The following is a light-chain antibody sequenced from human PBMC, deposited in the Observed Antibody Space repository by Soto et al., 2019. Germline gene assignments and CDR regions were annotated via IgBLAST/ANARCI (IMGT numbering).Light chain of an antibody. CDR2: GAS. J-gene: IGKJ2*01. V-gene: IGKV3-20*01. CDR3: QQYHDSPMNT. Sequence: VLPQSQDTMSLSPGDRATLSCRASQSVRSTFLAWDQQKPGQAPRLLIYGASNRAAGIPERFSGSASGTEFTLTISRLEPDDSAVYYCQQYHDSPMNTFGQGTKLQIK. CDR1: QSVRSTF.